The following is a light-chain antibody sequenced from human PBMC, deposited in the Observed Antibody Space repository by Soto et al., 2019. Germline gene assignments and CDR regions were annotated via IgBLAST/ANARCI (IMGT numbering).Light chain of an antibody. CDR3: QQYYSTPPT. Sequence: DIVMTQSPEYLAGSLGERATINCKSSQSVLYTPNAKNYLAWYQQKPGQPPKLLIYWASTRESGVPVRFSGSGSGTDFTLTISSLQAEDVAVYYCQQYYSTPPTFGQGTKVDIK. J-gene: IGKJ1*01. V-gene: IGKV4-1*01. CDR1: QSVLYTPNAKNY. CDR2: WAS.